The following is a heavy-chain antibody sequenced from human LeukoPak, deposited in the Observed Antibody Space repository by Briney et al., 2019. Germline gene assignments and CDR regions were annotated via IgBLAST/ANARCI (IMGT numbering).Heavy chain of an antibody. Sequence: PGGSLRLSCVGSGFTFSNYGIHWVRQAPGKGLEWVAFIRYDGSNKYYADSVRGRFTISRDNSKNTLYLQMNSLRAEDTAVYYCAKEYSSGWHDAFDIWGQGTMVTV. V-gene: IGHV3-30*02. CDR2: IRYDGSNK. CDR1: GFTFSNYG. CDR3: AKEYSSGWHDAFDI. J-gene: IGHJ3*02. D-gene: IGHD6-19*01.